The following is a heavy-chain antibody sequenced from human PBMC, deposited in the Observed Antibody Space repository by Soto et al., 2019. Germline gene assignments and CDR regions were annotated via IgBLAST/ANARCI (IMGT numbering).Heavy chain of an antibody. V-gene: IGHV3-66*01. J-gene: IGHJ4*02. CDR1: GFTVSSNY. CDR2: TYVGGST. CDR3: ARDRRGSSGWAVLDY. D-gene: IGHD6-25*01. Sequence: EVQLVESRGGLVQPGGSLRLTCVASGFTVSSNYMSWVRQAPGKGLEWVSVTYVGGSTYYADSVKGRFTISRDNYKNTLYLQMSGLRVEDTAVYYCARDRRGSSGWAVLDYCGQGSLVTVSS.